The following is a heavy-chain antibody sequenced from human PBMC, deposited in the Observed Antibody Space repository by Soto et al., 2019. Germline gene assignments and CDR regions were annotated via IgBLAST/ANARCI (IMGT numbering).Heavy chain of an antibody. CDR2: IYDSGSS. V-gene: IGHV4-30-4*01. CDR1: GASISSGDYF. Sequence: SETLSLTCTVSGASISSGDYFWSWIRQSPGKGLEWIGYIYDSGSSYYNPSLKSRVTMSVDTSRNQFSLKLRSVTAADTAVYYCAREKGYISGPKNFDYWGQGTLVTVSS. D-gene: IGHD5-12*01. J-gene: IGHJ4*02. CDR3: AREKGYISGPKNFDY.